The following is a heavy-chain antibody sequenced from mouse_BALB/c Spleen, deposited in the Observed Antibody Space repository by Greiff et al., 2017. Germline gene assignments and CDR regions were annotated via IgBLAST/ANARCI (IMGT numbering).Heavy chain of an antibody. CDR3: TRYSDGLYAMDY. CDR1: GYTFTSYY. J-gene: IGHJ2*01. Sequence: VQLQQSGAELVKPGASVKLSCKASGYTFTSYYMYWVKQRPGQGLEWIGEINPSNGGTNFNEKFKSKATLTVDKSSSTAYMQLSSLTSEDSAVYYCTRYSDGLYAMDYWGQGTTLTVSS. V-gene: IGHV1S81*02. CDR2: INPSNGGT. D-gene: IGHD2-3*01.